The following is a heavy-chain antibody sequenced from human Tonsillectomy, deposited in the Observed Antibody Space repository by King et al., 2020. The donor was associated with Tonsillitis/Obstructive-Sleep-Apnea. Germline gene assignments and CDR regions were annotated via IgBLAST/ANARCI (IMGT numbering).Heavy chain of an antibody. D-gene: IGHD3-10*01. CDR2: ISYDENYK. Sequence: VQLVESGGGVVQPGRSLRLSCAASGFTFSSYAMHWVRQAPGKGLEWVAVISYDENYKYYADSVKGRFTISRDNSKNTLYLQMNSPGAEDTAVYYCATEPRGTDYSHYGMDVWGQGTTVTVSS. CDR1: GFTFSSYA. V-gene: IGHV3-30*04. CDR3: ATEPRGTDYSHYGMDV. J-gene: IGHJ6*02.